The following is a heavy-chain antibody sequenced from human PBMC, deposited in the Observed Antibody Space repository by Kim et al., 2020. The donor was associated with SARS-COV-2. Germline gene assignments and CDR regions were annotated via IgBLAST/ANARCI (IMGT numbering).Heavy chain of an antibody. CDR1: GYTFTSYA. V-gene: IGHV1-3*01. CDR3: ARDQGSSSWYAPGWFDP. CDR2: INAGNGNT. J-gene: IGHJ5*02. D-gene: IGHD6-13*01. Sequence: ASVKVSCKASGYTFTSYAMHWVRQAPGQRLEWMGWINAGNGNTKYSQKFQGRVTITRDTSASTAYMELSSLRSEDTAVYYCARDQGSSSWYAPGWFDPWGEGTLVGVSS.